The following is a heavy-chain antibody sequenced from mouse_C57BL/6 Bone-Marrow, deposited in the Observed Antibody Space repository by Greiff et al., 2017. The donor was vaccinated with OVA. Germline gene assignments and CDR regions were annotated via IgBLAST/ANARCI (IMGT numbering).Heavy chain of an antibody. CDR3: TRLVDAMYY. V-gene: IGHV5-9-1*02. CDR1: GFTFSSYA. CDR2: ISSGGDYI. J-gene: IGHJ4*01. D-gene: IGHD1-1*01. Sequence: EVNVVESGAGLVKPGGSLKLSCAASGFTFSSYAMSWVRQTPEKRLEWVAYISSGGDYIYYEDTVKGRFTISRDNARNTRYLQRSSLTSEDTAMYYCTRLVDAMYYCGQGTSVTVSS.